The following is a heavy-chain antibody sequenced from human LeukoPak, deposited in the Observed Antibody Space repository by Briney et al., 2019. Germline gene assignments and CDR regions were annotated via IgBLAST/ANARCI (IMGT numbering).Heavy chain of an antibody. CDR3: ARGTPQYSRALYYFDY. Sequence: SVKVSCKASGGTFSSYAISWVRQAPGQGLEWVGGIIPIFGTANYAQKFQGRVTITADESTSTAYMELSSLRSEDTAVYYCARGTPQYSRALYYFDYWGQGTLVTVSS. V-gene: IGHV1-69*01. J-gene: IGHJ4*02. CDR1: GGTFSSYA. CDR2: IIPIFGTA. D-gene: IGHD6-6*01.